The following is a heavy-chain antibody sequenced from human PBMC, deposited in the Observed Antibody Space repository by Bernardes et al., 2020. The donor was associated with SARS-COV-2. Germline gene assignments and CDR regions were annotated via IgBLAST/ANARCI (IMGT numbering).Heavy chain of an antibody. D-gene: IGHD5-18*01. J-gene: IGHJ6*02. CDR2: IYPGDSDT. CDR3: ARHSYGYRGGYYYYYGMDV. CDR1: GYSFTSYW. V-gene: IGHV5-51*01. Sequence: GESLKISCKGSGYSFTSYWIGWVRQMPGKGLEWMGIIYPGDSDTRYSPSFQGQVTISADKSISTAYLQWSSLKASDTAMYYCARHSYGYRGGYYYYYGMDVWGQGTTVTVSS.